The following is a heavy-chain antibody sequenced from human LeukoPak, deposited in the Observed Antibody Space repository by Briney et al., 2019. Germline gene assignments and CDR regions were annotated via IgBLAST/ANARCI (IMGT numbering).Heavy chain of an antibody. V-gene: IGHV1-18*01. D-gene: IGHD1-26*01. CDR1: GYTFTSYG. J-gene: IGHJ4*02. CDR3: ARGSGGGSSSDCGDY. CDR2: ISAYNGNS. Sequence: EASVKVSCKASGYTFTSYGISWVRQAPGQGLEWMGWISAYNGNSNYAQKFQGRVTMTTDTSTSTGYMELRSLRSDDTAVYYCARGSGGGSSSDCGDYWGQGTLVTVSS.